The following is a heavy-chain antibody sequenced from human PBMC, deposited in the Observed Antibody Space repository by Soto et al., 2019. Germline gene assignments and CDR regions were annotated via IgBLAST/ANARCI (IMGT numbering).Heavy chain of an antibody. CDR3: ARASLVTIVVVPAARFDY. V-gene: IGHV4-34*01. CDR2: INHSGST. J-gene: IGHJ4*02. Sequence: LETLPLTCAVYGGSFSGYYWIWIRQPPGKGLEWIGEINHSGSTNYNPSLKSRVTISVDTSKNQFSLKLSSVTAADTAVYYCARASLVTIVVVPAARFDYWGQGTLVTVSS. CDR1: GGSFSGYY. D-gene: IGHD2-2*01.